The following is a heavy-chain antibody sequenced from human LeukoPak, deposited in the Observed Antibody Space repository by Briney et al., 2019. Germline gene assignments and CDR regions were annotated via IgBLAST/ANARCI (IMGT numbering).Heavy chain of an antibody. D-gene: IGHD4-17*01. J-gene: IGHJ6*02. V-gene: IGHV4-39*07. CDR2: IYYGGST. Sequence: SETLSLTCTVSGASISSSSYYWGWIRQPPGKGLEWIGRIYYGGSTYYNPALKSRVTISVDKSKNHFSPKLSSVTAADTAVYYCARATVKQSFGYGMDVWGQGTTVTVSS. CDR3: ARATVKQSFGYGMDV. CDR1: GASISSSSYY.